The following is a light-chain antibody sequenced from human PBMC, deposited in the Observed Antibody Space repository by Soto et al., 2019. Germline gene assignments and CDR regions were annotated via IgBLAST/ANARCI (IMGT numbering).Light chain of an antibody. CDR2: GAS. CDR3: QQYTNWPKT. Sequence: EIGMTQSAANLSVSPGERATLXCRASQSVSRKLDWYQQKPGQAPRLLIYGASTRAHGIPERFSGSGSGTEFTRTISSRQSEDFAVYYGQQYTNWPKTFGQGTKVDIK. J-gene: IGKJ1*01. V-gene: IGKV3D-15*01. CDR1: QSVSRK.